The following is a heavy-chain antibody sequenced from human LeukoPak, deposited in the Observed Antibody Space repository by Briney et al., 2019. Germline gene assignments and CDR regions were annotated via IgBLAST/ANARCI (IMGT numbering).Heavy chain of an antibody. CDR3: ARNIAVAGEENFDY. J-gene: IGHJ4*02. CDR2: IYYSGST. V-gene: IGHV4-39*01. D-gene: IGHD6-19*01. CDR1: GGSISSSSYY. Sequence: KPSETLSLTCTVSGGSISSSSYYWGWIRQPPGKGLEWIGSIYYSGSTYYNPSLKSRVTISVDTSKNQFSLKLSSVTAADTAVYYCARNIAVAGEENFDYWGQGTLVTVSS.